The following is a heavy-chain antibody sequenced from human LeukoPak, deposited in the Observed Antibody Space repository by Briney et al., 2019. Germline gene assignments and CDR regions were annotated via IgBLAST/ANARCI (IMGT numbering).Heavy chain of an antibody. Sequence: EGSLRLSCAASGFTFSSYAMHWVRRAPGKGLEWVSTISGSGGSTYYADSVKGRFTISRDNSKNTLYLQMNSLRAEDTAVYYCARSKVFGVVIMFDYWGQGTLVTVSS. D-gene: IGHD3-3*01. V-gene: IGHV3-23*01. CDR1: GFTFSSYA. CDR3: ARSKVFGVVIMFDY. CDR2: ISGSGGST. J-gene: IGHJ4*02.